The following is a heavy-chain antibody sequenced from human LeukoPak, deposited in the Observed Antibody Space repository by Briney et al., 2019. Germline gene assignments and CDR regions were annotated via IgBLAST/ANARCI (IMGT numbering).Heavy chain of an antibody. Sequence: GGSLRLSCAASGFTLSIYAMHSVRQAPGKGLEWVSTNTASASSTDYADSVKCRVTISRDNSKRTLYLQMNSLRAEDTAIYYCAKDPNGDYVGAFDFWGQGTLVTVSS. CDR3: AKDPNGDYVGAFDF. V-gene: IGHV3-23*01. D-gene: IGHD4-23*01. CDR2: NTASASST. CDR1: GFTLSIYA. J-gene: IGHJ3*01.